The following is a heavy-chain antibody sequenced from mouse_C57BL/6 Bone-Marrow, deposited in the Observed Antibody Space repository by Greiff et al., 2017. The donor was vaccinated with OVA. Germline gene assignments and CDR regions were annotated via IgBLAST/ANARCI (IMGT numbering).Heavy chain of an antibody. D-gene: IGHD1-2*01. CDR1: GYTFTDYE. CDR3: TKITTAYAMDY. CDR2: IDPETGGT. Sequence: VQLQESGAELVRPGASVTLSCKASGYTFTDYEMHWVKQTPVHGLEWIGAIDPETGGTAYNQKFKGKAILTADKSSSTAYMELRSLTSEDSAVYYCTKITTAYAMDYWGQGTSVTVSS. V-gene: IGHV1-15*01. J-gene: IGHJ4*01.